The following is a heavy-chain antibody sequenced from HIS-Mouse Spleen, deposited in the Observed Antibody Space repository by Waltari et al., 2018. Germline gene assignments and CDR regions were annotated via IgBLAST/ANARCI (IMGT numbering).Heavy chain of an antibody. CDR3: ARGFVWYSSSWRDAFDI. CDR2: INPNSGGT. V-gene: IGHV1-2*02. J-gene: IGHJ3*02. CDR1: GYTFTGYY. D-gene: IGHD6-13*01. Sequence: QVQLVQSGAEVKKPGASVKVSCKASGYTFTGYYMHWVRQAPGQGLEWMGWINPNSGGTNYAQKFQGRVTMTRDTSISTAYMELSRLRSDDTAVYYCARGFVWYSSSWRDAFDIWGQGTMVTVSS.